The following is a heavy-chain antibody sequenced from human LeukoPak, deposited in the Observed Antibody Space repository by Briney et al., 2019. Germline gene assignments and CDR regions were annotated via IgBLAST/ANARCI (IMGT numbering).Heavy chain of an antibody. D-gene: IGHD3-9*01. V-gene: IGHV5-51*01. Sequence: GESLKISCKGSGYSFTSYWIGWVRQMPGKGLEWMGIIYPDDSDTRYSPSFQGQVTISADKSISTAYLQWSSLKASDTAMYYCARGGHYDILTGYYTPIDYWGQGTLVTVSS. CDR1: GYSFTSYW. CDR2: IYPDDSDT. CDR3: ARGGHYDILTGYYTPIDY. J-gene: IGHJ4*02.